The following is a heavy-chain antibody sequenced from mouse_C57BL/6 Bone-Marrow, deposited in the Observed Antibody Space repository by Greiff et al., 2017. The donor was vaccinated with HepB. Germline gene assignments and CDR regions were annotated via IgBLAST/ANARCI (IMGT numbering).Heavy chain of an antibody. CDR1: GFTFSSYT. CDR2: ISGGGGNT. CDR3: ARRTTVVAWDAMDD. Sequence: DVMLVESGGGLVKPGGSLKLSCAASGFTFSSYTMSWVRQTPEKRLEWVATISGGGGNTYYPDSVKGRFTISRDNAKNTQYLHMSSLRSEDTALYYCARRTTVVAWDAMDDWGQGTSVTVSS. V-gene: IGHV5-9*01. D-gene: IGHD1-1*01. J-gene: IGHJ4*01.